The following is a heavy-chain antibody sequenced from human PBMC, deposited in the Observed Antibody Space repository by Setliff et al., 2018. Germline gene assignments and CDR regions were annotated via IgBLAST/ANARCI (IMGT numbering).Heavy chain of an antibody. J-gene: IGHJ4*02. V-gene: IGHV1-18*01. CDR1: GYTFTSYG. CDR3: ARYITGTTPADY. CDR2: ISAYNGNT. Sequence: ASVKVSCKASGYTFTSYGISWVRQAPGQGLEWMGWISAYNGNTNYAQKLQGRVTMTTDTSTSIAYMELRSLRSDDTAVYYCARYITGTTPADYWGQGTLVTVSS. D-gene: IGHD1-7*01.